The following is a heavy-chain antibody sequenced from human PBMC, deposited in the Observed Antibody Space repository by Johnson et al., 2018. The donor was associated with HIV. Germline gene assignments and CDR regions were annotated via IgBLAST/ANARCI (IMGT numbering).Heavy chain of an antibody. Sequence: VQLVESGGGLVQPGGSLRLSCAASGFTVSNKYMTWVRQSPWKGLEWVSVIYSGGSTYYADSVKGRFTISRDNSKNTVYLQMHSLRADDTAVYYCARAGKTVTFDIWGQGTMVTVSS. CDR3: ARAGKTVTFDI. V-gene: IGHV3-66*01. CDR2: IYSGGST. CDR1: GFTVSNKY. J-gene: IGHJ3*02. D-gene: IGHD1-14*01.